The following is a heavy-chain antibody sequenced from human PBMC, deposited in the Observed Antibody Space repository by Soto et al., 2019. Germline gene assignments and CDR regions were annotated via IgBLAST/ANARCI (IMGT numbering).Heavy chain of an antibody. CDR2: IYQGGSA. CDR3: ARGEWFLRGYGMDV. CDR1: GGSISTDY. V-gene: IGHV4-59*01. J-gene: IGHJ6*02. D-gene: IGHD3-3*01. Sequence: QVQLQESGPGLVKPSETLSLTCTVSGGSISTDYWSWIRQPPGKRLEYIRFIYQGGSANYNPSLESRVTISPDTSRTQRSLKWSSVTAADPAVYYCARGEWFLRGYGMDVWGRGTTVTV.